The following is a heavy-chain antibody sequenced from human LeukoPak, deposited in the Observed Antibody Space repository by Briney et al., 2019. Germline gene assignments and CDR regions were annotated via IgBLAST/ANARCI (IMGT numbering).Heavy chain of an antibody. J-gene: IGHJ4*02. Sequence: PSETLSLTCTVSGGSISSSSYYWGWIRQPPGKGLEWIGSIYYSGSTYYNPSLKSRVTISVDTSKNQFSLKLSSVTAADTAVYYCARSRGADWGQGTLVTVSS. CDR2: IYYSGST. D-gene: IGHD5-24*01. CDR1: GGSISSSSYY. CDR3: ARSRGAD. V-gene: IGHV4-39*07.